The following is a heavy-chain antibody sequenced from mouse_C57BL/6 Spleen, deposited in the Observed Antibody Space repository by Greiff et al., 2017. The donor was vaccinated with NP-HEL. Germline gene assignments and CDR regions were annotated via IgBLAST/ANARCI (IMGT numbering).Heavy chain of an antibody. Sequence: DVKLQESGPGLVKPSQSLSLTCSVTGYSITSGYYWNWIRQFPGNKLEWMGYISYDGSNNYNPSLKNRISIPRDTPKNQFFLKLNSVTTEDTATYDCARRSNYYAMDYWGQGTSVTVSS. V-gene: IGHV3-6*01. CDR1: GYSITSGYY. D-gene: IGHD2-5*01. J-gene: IGHJ4*01. CDR2: ISYDGSN. CDR3: ARRSNYYAMDY.